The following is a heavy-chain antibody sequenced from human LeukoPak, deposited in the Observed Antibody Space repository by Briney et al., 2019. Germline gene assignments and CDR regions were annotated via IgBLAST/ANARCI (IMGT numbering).Heavy chain of an antibody. CDR3: AKPISGGLAVTADWFDP. V-gene: IGHV3-23*01. CDR2: INANSGTT. CDR1: GGSISSSSYY. D-gene: IGHD6-19*01. Sequence: PSETLSLTCTVSGGSISSSSYYWGWIRQPPGKGLEWVSTINANSGTTSYAASVRGRFTISRDNSKNTLYLQVNSLRADDTAVYYCAKPISGGLAVTADWFDPWGQGALVVVSS. J-gene: IGHJ5*01.